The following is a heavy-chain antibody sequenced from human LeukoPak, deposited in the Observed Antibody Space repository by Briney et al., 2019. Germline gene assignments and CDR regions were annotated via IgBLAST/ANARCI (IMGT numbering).Heavy chain of an antibody. Sequence: PGGSLRPSCAASGFTFSSYAMHWVRQAPGKGLEWVAVISYDGSNKYYADSVKGRFTISRDNSKNTLYLQMNSLRAEDTAVYYCARDSAMIVVDHPNWFDPWGQGTLVTVSS. J-gene: IGHJ5*02. CDR1: GFTFSSYA. CDR2: ISYDGSNK. V-gene: IGHV3-30*04. CDR3: ARDSAMIVVDHPNWFDP. D-gene: IGHD3-22*01.